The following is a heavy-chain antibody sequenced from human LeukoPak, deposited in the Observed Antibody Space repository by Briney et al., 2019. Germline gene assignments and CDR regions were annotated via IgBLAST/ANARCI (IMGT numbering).Heavy chain of an antibody. V-gene: IGHV3-7*01. D-gene: IGHD3-9*01. CDR3: TREVFEIRYFDWLLYRGYYFDY. J-gene: IGHJ4*02. CDR2: IKQDGSEK. Sequence: GGSLRLSCAASGFTFSSYWMSWVRQAPGKGLEWVANIKQDGSEKYYVDSVKGRFTISRDNAKNSLYLQMNSLRAEDTAVYYCTREVFEIRYFDWLLYRGYYFDYWGQGTLVTVSS. CDR1: GFTFSSYW.